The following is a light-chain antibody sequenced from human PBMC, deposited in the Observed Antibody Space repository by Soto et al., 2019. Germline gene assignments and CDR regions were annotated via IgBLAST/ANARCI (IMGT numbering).Light chain of an antibody. Sequence: DIQMTQSPSTLSGSVGDRVTITCRASQTISSWLAWYQQRPGKAPNLLIYKASNLATGVPSRFTGGGSGTDFTLTINSLRPDDSATYFCQQYYSYSYTFGQGTKVDIK. CDR2: KAS. CDR1: QTISSW. V-gene: IGKV1-5*03. J-gene: IGKJ2*01. CDR3: QQYYSYSYT.